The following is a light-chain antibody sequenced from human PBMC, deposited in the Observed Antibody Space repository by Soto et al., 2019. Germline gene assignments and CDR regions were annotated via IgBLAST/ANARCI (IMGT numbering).Light chain of an antibody. V-gene: IGKV1-9*01. CDR3: QQLSSYPLT. CDR1: QVIATH. J-gene: IGKJ4*01. Sequence: QLTQSPSSLSASVGDRVTITCRASQVIATHVAWYQQKPGQAPNLLIYAASTLQSGVPSRSSGGGSGTDFTLTISSLQPEDFATYYCQQLSSYPLTFGGGTKVEI. CDR2: AAS.